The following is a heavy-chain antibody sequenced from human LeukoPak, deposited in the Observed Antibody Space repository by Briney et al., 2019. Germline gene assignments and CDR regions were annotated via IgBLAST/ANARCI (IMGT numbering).Heavy chain of an antibody. J-gene: IGHJ6*03. D-gene: IGHD1-14*01. CDR2: ISAYNGNT. CDR1: GYTFTSYG. CDR3: ARDRPVAKYYYYYYMDV. V-gene: IGHV1-18*01. Sequence: ASVKVSCTASGYTFTSYGISWVRQAPGQGLEWMGWISAYNGNTNYAQKLQARVTMTTDTSTSTAYMELRSLRSDDTAVYYCARDRPVAKYYYYYYMDVWGKGTTVTISS.